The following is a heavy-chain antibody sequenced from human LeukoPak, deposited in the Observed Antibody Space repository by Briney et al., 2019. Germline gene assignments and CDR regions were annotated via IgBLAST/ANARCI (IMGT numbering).Heavy chain of an antibody. CDR3: ASGITMVRGPSGDY. Sequence: GGSLRLSCAASGFTFSSYSMNWVRQAPGKGLEWVSSISSSSSYIYYADSVKGRFTISRDNAKNSLYPQMNSLRAEDTAVYYCASGITMVRGPSGDYWGQGTLVTVSS. CDR2: ISSSSSYI. D-gene: IGHD3-10*01. J-gene: IGHJ4*02. CDR1: GFTFSSYS. V-gene: IGHV3-21*01.